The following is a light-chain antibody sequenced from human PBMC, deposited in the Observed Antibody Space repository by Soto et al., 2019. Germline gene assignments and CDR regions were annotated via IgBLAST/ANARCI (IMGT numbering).Light chain of an antibody. CDR3: QQYNDWPRT. V-gene: IGKV3-15*01. Sequence: EIVMTQSPATLSVSPGERATLSCRASQSVRASLAWYQHKPGRAPRLLIYGASTRATGIPARFSGSGSGTEFTLTISSLQSEDFAVYYCQQYNDWPRTFGQGTKVEI. J-gene: IGKJ1*01. CDR1: QSVRAS. CDR2: GAS.